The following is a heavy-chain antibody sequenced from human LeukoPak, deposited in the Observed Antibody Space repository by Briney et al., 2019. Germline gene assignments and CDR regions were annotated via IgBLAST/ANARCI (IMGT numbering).Heavy chain of an antibody. J-gene: IGHJ4*02. CDR2: IYHSGKS. CDR3: ARGSSWYGFDY. Sequence: SETLSLTCSVSGYSISSGYYWDWIRQPPGKGLEWIASIYHSGKSYYNPSLESRVTISVDKSKNQFSLKLSSVTAADTAVYYCARGSSWYGFDYWGQGTLVTVSS. CDR1: GYSISSGYY. D-gene: IGHD6-13*01. V-gene: IGHV4-38-2*02.